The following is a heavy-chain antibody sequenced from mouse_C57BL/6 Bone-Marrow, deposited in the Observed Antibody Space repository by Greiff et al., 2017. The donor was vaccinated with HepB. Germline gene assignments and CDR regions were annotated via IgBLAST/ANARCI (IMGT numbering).Heavy chain of an antibody. Sequence: VQLQQPGAELVMPGASVKLSCKASGYTFTSYWMHWVKQRPGQGLEWIGEIDPSDSYTNYNQKFKGKSTLTVDKSSSTAYMQLSSLTSEDSAVYYCARDGYYCFAYWGQGTLVTVSA. CDR2: IDPSDSYT. D-gene: IGHD2-3*01. J-gene: IGHJ3*01. CDR1: GYTFTSYW. CDR3: ARDGYYCFAY. V-gene: IGHV1-69*01.